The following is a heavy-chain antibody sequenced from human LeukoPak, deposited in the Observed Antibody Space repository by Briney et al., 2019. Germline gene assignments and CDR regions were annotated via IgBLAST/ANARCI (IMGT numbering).Heavy chain of an antibody. CDR2: ISGSGGST. Sequence: PGGSLRLSCAASGFTFSIYAMSWVRQAPGKGLEWVSAISGSGGSTYYADSVKGRFTISRGNSKNTLYLQMNSLRAEDTAVYYCAKREAGDVVVPDVGKSTTAARSKHFYYWGQGTLVTVSS. J-gene: IGHJ4*02. D-gene: IGHD2-2*01. V-gene: IGHV3-23*01. CDR3: AKREAGDVVVPDVGKSTTAARSKHFYY. CDR1: GFTFSIYA.